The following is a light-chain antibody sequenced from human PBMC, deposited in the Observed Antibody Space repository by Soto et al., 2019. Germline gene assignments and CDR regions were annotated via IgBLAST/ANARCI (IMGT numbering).Light chain of an antibody. V-gene: IGKV1-33*01. CDR3: QQDANRPFT. CDR1: DDISSY. J-gene: IGKJ3*01. CDR2: DAS. Sequence: DIQMTQSPSSLSASVGDRVTIACPASDDISSYLNWYQQKPGKAPKVLIYDASHLESGVPSRSRGGGSGTEFNFTISGLQAEDIANTYCQQDANRPFTFGLGTKVDSK.